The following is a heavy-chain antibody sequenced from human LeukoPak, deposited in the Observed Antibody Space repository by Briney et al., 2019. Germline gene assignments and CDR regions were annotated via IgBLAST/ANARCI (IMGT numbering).Heavy chain of an antibody. CDR3: TKRTPWTGPFDI. CDR2: TSGSGCST. J-gene: IGHJ3*02. Sequence: PGGSLRLSCAAPGLTFSCCAMSWVRQPPGQGLEWVSATSGSGCSTYYADSVKGRCTISRDNSKNTLYLQMNSLRAEDTAVYYCTKRTPWTGPFDIWGQGTLVTVSS. D-gene: IGHD4-23*01. CDR1: GLTFSCCA. V-gene: IGHV3-23*01.